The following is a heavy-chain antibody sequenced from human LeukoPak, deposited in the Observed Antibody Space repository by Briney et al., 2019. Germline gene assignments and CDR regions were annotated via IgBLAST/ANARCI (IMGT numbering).Heavy chain of an antibody. Sequence: ASVRVSCKASGYTFTGYYMHWVRQAPGQGLEWMGWVNPNSGGTNYAQKFQGRVTMTRDTSITTAYMELSRLTSDDTAVYYCARTRGGYSYGYPGYFQHWGQGTLVTVSS. V-gene: IGHV1-2*02. D-gene: IGHD5-18*01. CDR2: VNPNSGGT. J-gene: IGHJ1*01. CDR1: GYTFTGYY. CDR3: ARTRGGYSYGYPGYFQH.